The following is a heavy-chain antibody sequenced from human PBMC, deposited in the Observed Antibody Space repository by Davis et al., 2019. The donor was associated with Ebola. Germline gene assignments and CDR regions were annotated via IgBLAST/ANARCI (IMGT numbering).Heavy chain of an antibody. CDR2: IKEDGSEK. D-gene: IGHD2-15*01. V-gene: IGHV3-7*04. J-gene: IGHJ4*02. Sequence: PGGSLRLSCAASGFTFRSYWMSWVRQAPGKGLEWVAKIKEDGSEKLEVDSVKGRFTISRDNSKNTVYLQMNSLTVDDTAVYYCAKDPGLGGTHDYWGRGTLVTVSS. CDR3: AKDPGLGGTHDY. CDR1: GFTFRSYW.